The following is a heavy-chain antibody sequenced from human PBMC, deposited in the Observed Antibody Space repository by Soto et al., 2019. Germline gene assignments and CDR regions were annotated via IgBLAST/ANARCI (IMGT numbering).Heavy chain of an antibody. CDR3: AVVVAATANFDY. D-gene: IGHD2-15*01. CDR2: IYYSGST. CDR1: GGSISSYY. J-gene: IGHJ4*02. V-gene: IGHV4-59*01. Sequence: SETLSLTCSVSGGSISSYYWSWIRQPPGKGLEWIGYIYYSGSTNYNPSLKSRVTVSVDTSKNQFSLKLSSVTAADTAVYYCAVVVAATANFDYWGQGTLVTVSS.